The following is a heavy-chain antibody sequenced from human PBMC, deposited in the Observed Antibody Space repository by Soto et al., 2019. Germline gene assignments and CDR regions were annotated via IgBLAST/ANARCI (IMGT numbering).Heavy chain of an antibody. CDR2: ISAYNGNT. J-gene: IGHJ4*02. D-gene: IGHD3-16*02. Sequence: QVQLVQSGAEVKKPGASVKVSCNASGYTFTSYGISWVRQAPGQGLEWMGWISAYNGNTNYAQKLQGRVTMTTDTSTSTAYMELRSLRSDDTAVYYCARDYTFGGVIVKGRSFDYWGQGTLVTVSS. V-gene: IGHV1-18*01. CDR3: ARDYTFGGVIVKGRSFDY. CDR1: GYTFTSYG.